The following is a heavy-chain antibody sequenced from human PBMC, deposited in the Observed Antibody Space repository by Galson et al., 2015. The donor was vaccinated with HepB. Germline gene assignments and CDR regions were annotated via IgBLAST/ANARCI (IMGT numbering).Heavy chain of an antibody. CDR3: ARGITIFGVVHRYMDV. CDR1: GFTFSSYS. J-gene: IGHJ6*03. D-gene: IGHD3-3*01. CDR2: ISSSSSTI. V-gene: IGHV3-48*02. Sequence: SLRLSCAASGFTFSSYSMNWVRQAPGKGLEWVSYISSSSSTIYYADSVKGRFTISRDNAKNSLYLQMNSLRDEDTAVYYCARGITIFGVVHRYMDVWGKGTTVTVSS.